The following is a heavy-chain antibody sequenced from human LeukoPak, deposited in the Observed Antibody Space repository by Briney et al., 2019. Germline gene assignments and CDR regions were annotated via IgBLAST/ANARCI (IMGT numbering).Heavy chain of an antibody. Sequence: ASVKVSCKASGFTFITYYIHWVRQAPGQGLEWMGIINPSGGSTNYAQKFQGRVTMTRDTSTSTVYMELSSLRSEDTAMYYCALSLIAGPTRRSFSWFDPWGQGTLVTVSS. CDR2: INPSGGST. CDR1: GFTFITYY. J-gene: IGHJ5*02. V-gene: IGHV1-46*01. CDR3: ALSLIAGPTRRSFSWFDP. D-gene: IGHD3-22*01.